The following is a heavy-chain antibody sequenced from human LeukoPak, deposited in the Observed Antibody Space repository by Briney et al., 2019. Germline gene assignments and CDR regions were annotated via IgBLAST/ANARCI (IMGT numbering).Heavy chain of an antibody. J-gene: IGHJ3*02. Sequence: GGSLRLSCAASGFTFSSYGMNWVRQAPGKGLEWVSGIGPSGSSTYYADSVKGRFTISRDNSKNTMYVQMNSLRAEDTAVYYCAREGYYYDSSGYYQRGLTFDIWGQGTMVTVSS. D-gene: IGHD3-22*01. CDR2: IGPSGSST. CDR1: GFTFSSYG. V-gene: IGHV3-23*01. CDR3: AREGYYYDSSGYYQRGLTFDI.